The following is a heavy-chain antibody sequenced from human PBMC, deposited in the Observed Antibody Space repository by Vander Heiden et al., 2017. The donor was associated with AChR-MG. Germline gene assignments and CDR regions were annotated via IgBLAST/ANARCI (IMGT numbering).Heavy chain of an antibody. D-gene: IGHD4-17*01. CDR3: VRSQSVTTVVATVYYYYYYMDV. V-gene: IGHV4-59*01. Sequence: QVQLQESGPGLVKPSETLSLTCSVSGGSISNYYWSWIRQPPGKGLEWIGYIYYSGSTDYNPSLKSRVTISVDTSKNQFSLRLSSVTAADTAVYYCVRSQSVTTVVATVYYYYYYMDVWGKGTTVTVSS. CDR2: IYYSGST. CDR1: GGSISNYY. J-gene: IGHJ6*03.